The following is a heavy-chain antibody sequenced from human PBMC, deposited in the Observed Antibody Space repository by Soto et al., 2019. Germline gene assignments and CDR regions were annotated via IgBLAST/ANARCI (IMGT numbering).Heavy chain of an antibody. Sequence: DVQLLESGGGLVQPGGSLRLSCGASGFTFSSYAMSWLRQAPGKGLEWVSVISASASGSGTATYYADSVKGRFATSRDNFQNTLFLQMNNLRAEDTAVYYCARFARIGYCDSTNCFPGYFDPWGQGTLVTVSS. CDR2: ISASASGSGTAT. CDR1: GFTFSSYA. V-gene: IGHV3-23*01. CDR3: ARFARIGYCDSTNCFPGYFDP. D-gene: IGHD2-15*01. J-gene: IGHJ5*02.